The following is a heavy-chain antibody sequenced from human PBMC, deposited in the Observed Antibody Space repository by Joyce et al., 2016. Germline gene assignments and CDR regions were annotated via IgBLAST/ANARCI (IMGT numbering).Heavy chain of an antibody. D-gene: IGHD6-25*01. V-gene: IGHV3-30*18. CDR3: AKILTATYSSGWFLDY. Sequence: QVQLVESGGGVVQPGRSLRLSCAASGLTLSNYGVHWVRQAPGKGLEWVAVLSYDGIYKYYADSVKCRFTISRDNSKNTVFLEMNSLRTEDTAVYYCAKILTATYSSGWFLDYWGQGTLVTVSS. J-gene: IGHJ4*02. CDR1: GLTLSNYG. CDR2: LSYDGIYK.